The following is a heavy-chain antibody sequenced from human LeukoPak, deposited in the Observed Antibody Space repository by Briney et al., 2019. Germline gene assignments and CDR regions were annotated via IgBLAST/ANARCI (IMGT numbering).Heavy chain of an antibody. CDR3: ASAYYDILGGHFDY. J-gene: IGHJ4*02. Sequence: SETLSLTCTVSYGSISDISYYWGRIRQPPGKGLEWIGSIYYSGRTYYNSSLKSRVTISVDTSKNQFSLKVTSVTAADTAVYYCASAYYDILGGHFDYWGQGTLVTVSS. V-gene: IGHV4-39*07. CDR2: IYYSGRT. CDR1: YGSISDISYY. D-gene: IGHD3-9*01.